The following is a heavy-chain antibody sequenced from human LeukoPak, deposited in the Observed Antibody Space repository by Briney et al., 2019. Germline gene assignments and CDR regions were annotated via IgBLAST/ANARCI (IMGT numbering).Heavy chain of an antibody. Sequence: ASVKVSCKASGYTFTSYYMHWVRQAPGQGLEWMGIINPSGGSTSYAQKFQGRVTMTRDTSTSTVYMELSSLRSGDTAVYYCARDLGSSGWEVIFDYWGQGTLVTVSS. V-gene: IGHV1-46*01. D-gene: IGHD6-19*01. CDR1: GYTFTSYY. CDR3: ARDLGSSGWEVIFDY. CDR2: INPSGGST. J-gene: IGHJ4*02.